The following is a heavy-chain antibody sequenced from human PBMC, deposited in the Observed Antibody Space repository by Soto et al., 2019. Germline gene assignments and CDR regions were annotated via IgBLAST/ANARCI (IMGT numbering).Heavy chain of an antibody. Sequence: VGSLRLSCSSSVFTFSSYAMHCVRESPGKGLEYVSAISSNGGSTYYADSVKGRFTISRDNSKNTLYLQMSSLRAEDTAVYYCVKDRKYYHILTGYSYFDYWGQGTLVIVSS. CDR3: VKDRKYYHILTGYSYFDY. D-gene: IGHD3-9*01. J-gene: IGHJ4*02. CDR2: ISSNGGST. V-gene: IGHV3-64D*06. CDR1: VFTFSSYA.